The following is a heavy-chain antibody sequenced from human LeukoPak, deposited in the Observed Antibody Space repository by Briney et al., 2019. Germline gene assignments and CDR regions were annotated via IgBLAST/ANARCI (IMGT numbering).Heavy chain of an antibody. CDR2: ISGSGGST. J-gene: IGHJ4*02. V-gene: IGHV3-23*01. Sequence: GGSLRLSCAASGFTFSSYAMSWVRQAPGKVLEWVSAISGSGGSTYYADSVKGRFTISRDNSKNTLYLQMNSLRAEDTAVYYCAKGSQGYSSSWYSDYWGQGTLVTVSS. CDR1: GFTFSSYA. CDR3: AKGSQGYSSSWYSDY. D-gene: IGHD6-13*01.